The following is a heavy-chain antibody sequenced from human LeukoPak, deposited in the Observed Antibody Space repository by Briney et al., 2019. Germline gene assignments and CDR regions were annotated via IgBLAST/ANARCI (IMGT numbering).Heavy chain of an antibody. D-gene: IGHD3-10*01. CDR3: ARDNGGWFDF. J-gene: IGHJ5*01. CDR2: IKQGGREE. Sequence: GRSLRLSCVASKFIFSDYWMSWVRQAPGKGLEWVANIKQGGREEKYVDSVKGRFAISRDDAESTLYLQMDSLSGDDTAVYYCARDNGGWFDFWGRGTLVTVSS. V-gene: IGHV3-7*03. CDR1: KFIFSDYW.